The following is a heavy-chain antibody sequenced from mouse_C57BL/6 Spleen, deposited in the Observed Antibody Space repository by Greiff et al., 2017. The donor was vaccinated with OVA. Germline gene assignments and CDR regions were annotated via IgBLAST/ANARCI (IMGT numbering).Heavy chain of an antibody. J-gene: IGHJ2*01. Sequence: QVQLQQSGAELMKPGASVKLSCKATGYTFTGYWIEWVKQRPGHGLEWIGEILPGSGSTNSNEKFKGKATFTADTSSNTAYMQLSRLTTAASALYYCSRWGYYLFDYWGQGTTLTVSS. CDR3: SRWGYYLFDY. V-gene: IGHV1-9*01. CDR2: ILPGSGST. CDR1: GYTFTGYW. D-gene: IGHD1-1*01.